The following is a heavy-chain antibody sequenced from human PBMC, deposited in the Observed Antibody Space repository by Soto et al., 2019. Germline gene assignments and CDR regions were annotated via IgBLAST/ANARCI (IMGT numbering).Heavy chain of an antibody. CDR1: GNSVSRDSRA. D-gene: IGHD3-3*02. Sequence: HTLELTCPVSGNSVSRDSRAWNRIKQSPSRGLEWLGRTYYWSKWYNDYAGSVRSRITINPDTSKNQFSLHLNSVTPDDTAVYYCARDLSGFLQHWGRGTLVTVSS. CDR3: ARDLSGFLQH. CDR2: TYYWSKWYN. V-gene: IGHV6-1*01. J-gene: IGHJ1*01.